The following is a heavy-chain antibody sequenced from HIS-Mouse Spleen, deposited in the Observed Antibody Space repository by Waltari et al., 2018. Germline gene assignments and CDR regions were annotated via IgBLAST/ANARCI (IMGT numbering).Heavy chain of an antibody. CDR3: ARKRTASGWFDP. Sequence: QLQLQESGPGLVKPSETLSLTCTVPGGSISSSSYYWGWVRQPPGKGLEWIGSIYYSVSTYYNPSLKSRVTISVDTSKNQFSLKLSSVTAADTAVYYCARKRTASGWFDPWGQGTLVTVSS. CDR2: IYYSVST. J-gene: IGHJ5*02. D-gene: IGHD2-21*02. V-gene: IGHV4-39*01. CDR1: GGSISSSSYY.